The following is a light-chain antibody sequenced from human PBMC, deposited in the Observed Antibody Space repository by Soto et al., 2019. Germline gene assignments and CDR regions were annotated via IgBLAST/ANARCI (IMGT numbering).Light chain of an antibody. J-gene: IGKJ3*01. Sequence: DIQMTQSPSSLSASVGDRVTITCQASQDIRNYLNWYQQKPGKAPKLLIYDASNLETGVPSRFSGSGSGTDFTFTINSLQPEDIATYSCQQYQNLPFTFGPGTKVDI. V-gene: IGKV1-33*01. CDR2: DAS. CDR3: QQYQNLPFT. CDR1: QDIRNY.